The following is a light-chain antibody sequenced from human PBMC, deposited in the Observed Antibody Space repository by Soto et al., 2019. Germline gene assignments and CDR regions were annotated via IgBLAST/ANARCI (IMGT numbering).Light chain of an antibody. Sequence: EIVMTQSPATLSVSPGERATLSCRSSQSVSSNLAWYQQKPGQAPMLLIYCASTRATGIPARFSGSGSGTEVTLTISSLQYEDFAVYYCQQDNNWPLPFGQGTKVEIK. J-gene: IGKJ1*01. CDR1: QSVSSN. V-gene: IGKV3-15*01. CDR3: QQDNNWPLP. CDR2: CAS.